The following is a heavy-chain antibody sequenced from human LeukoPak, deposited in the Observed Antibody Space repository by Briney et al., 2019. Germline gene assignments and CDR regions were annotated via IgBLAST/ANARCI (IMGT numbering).Heavy chain of an antibody. CDR2: ISSSSSYI. Sequence: SGGSLRLSCAASGFTFSSYSMNWVRQAPGKGLEWVSSISSSSSYIYYADSVKGRFTISRDNAKNSLYLQMNSLRAEDTAVYYCARGRIATAGTCFDYWGQGTLVTVSS. J-gene: IGHJ4*02. D-gene: IGHD6-13*01. V-gene: IGHV3-21*01. CDR1: GFTFSSYS. CDR3: ARGRIATAGTCFDY.